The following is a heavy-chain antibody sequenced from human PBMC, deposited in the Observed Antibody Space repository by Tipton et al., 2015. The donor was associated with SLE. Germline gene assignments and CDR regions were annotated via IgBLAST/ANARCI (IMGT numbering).Heavy chain of an antibody. CDR3: ARGDYDFWSGYLYYFDY. D-gene: IGHD3-3*01. V-gene: IGHV4-59*01. CDR1: GGSISSYY. Sequence: TPSLTCTVSGGSISSYYWSWIRQPPGKGLEWIGYIYYSGSTNYNPSLKSRVTISVDTSKNQFSLKLSSVTAADTAVYYCARGDYDFWSGYLYYFDYWGQGTLVTVSS. J-gene: IGHJ4*02. CDR2: IYYSGST.